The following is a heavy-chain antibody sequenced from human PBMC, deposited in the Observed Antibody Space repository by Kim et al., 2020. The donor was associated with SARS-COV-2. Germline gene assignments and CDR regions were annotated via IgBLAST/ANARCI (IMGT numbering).Heavy chain of an antibody. D-gene: IGHD1-26*01. Sequence: GTTDYAAPVKGRFTISRDDSKNTLYLQMNSLKTEDTAVYYCTTVEGATRSWGQGTLVTVSS. CDR3: TTVEGATRS. CDR2: GTT. V-gene: IGHV3-15*01. J-gene: IGHJ5*02.